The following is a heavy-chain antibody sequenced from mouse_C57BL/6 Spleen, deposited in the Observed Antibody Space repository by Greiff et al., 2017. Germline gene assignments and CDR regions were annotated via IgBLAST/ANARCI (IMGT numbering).Heavy chain of an antibody. CDR1: GFTFSDYG. Sequence: EVKVVESGGGLVKPGGSLKLSCAASGFTFSDYGMHWVRQAPEKGLEWVAYISSGSSTIYYADTVKGRFTISRDNAKNTLFLQMTSLRSEDTAMYYCARTPIYYGNYGFDYWGQGTTLTVSS. V-gene: IGHV5-17*01. CDR2: ISSGSSTI. J-gene: IGHJ2*01. D-gene: IGHD2-1*01. CDR3: ARTPIYYGNYGFDY.